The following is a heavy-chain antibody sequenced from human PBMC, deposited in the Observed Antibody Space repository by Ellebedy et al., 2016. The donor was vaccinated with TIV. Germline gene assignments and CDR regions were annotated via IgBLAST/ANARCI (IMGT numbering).Heavy chain of an antibody. V-gene: IGHV5-51*01. CDR2: IYPGDSDT. CDR1: GYSFTSYW. J-gene: IGHJ2*01. CDR3: ASGVLVKFDL. Sequence: PGGSLRLSCKGSGYSFTSYWISWVRQMPGKGLEWMGIIYPGDSDTRYSPSFQGQVTISADKSISTAYLQWASLRASDTAMYYCASGVLVKFDLWGRGTLVTVSS. D-gene: IGHD2-2*01.